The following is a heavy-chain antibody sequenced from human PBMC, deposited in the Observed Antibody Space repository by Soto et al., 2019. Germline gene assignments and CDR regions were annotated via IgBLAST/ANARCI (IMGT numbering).Heavy chain of an antibody. V-gene: IGHV5-10-1*01. CDR2: IDPSDSYT. D-gene: IGHD5-18*01. CDR3: ARGDTALSYWYFDL. CDR1: GYSFTSYW. J-gene: IGHJ2*01. Sequence: GESLKISCKGSGYSFTSYWISWVRQMPGKGLEWMGRIDPSDSYTNYSPSFQGHVTISADKSISTVYLQWSSLKASDTATYYCARGDTALSYWYFDLWGRGTLVTXSS.